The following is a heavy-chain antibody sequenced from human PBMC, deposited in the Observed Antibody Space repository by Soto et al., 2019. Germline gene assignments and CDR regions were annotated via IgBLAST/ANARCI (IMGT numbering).Heavy chain of an antibody. J-gene: IGHJ4*02. D-gene: IGHD3-22*01. Sequence: GESLKISCKGSGHIFSNYWIGWVRQMPGKGLEWMGIIYHGDSDTRYSPSFQGQVTITVDKSINTAYLQWSRLKASDTAIYYCARQRLWGTSGYYYFENWGQGTLVTVSS. CDR3: ARQRLWGTSGYYYFEN. CDR2: IYHGDSDT. V-gene: IGHV5-51*01. CDR1: GHIFSNYW.